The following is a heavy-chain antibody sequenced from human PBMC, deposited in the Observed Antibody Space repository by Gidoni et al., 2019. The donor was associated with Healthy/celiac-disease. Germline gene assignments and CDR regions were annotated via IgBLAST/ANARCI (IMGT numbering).Heavy chain of an antibody. J-gene: IGHJ4*02. CDR2: INHSGST. Sequence: QVQLQQWGAGLLKPSETLSLTCAVYGGSFSGYYWSWIRQPPGKGLEWIGEINHSGSTNYNPSLKSRVTISVDTSKNQFSLKLSSVTAADTAVYYCARVDTAMGTFDYWGQGTLVTVSS. CDR3: ARVDTAMGTFDY. D-gene: IGHD5-18*01. CDR1: GGSFSGYY. V-gene: IGHV4-34*01.